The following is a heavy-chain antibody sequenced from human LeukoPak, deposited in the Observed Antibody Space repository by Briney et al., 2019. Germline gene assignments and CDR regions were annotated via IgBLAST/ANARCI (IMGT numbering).Heavy chain of an antibody. D-gene: IGHD2-2*02. CDR1: GYTFTGYY. Sequence: ASVKVSCKASGYTFTGYYMHWVRQAPGRGLEWMGWINPNSGGTNYAQKFQGRVTMTRDTSISTAYMELSRLRSDDTAVYYCAREGIPNCSSTSCYKGQGNWFDPWGQGTLVTVSS. CDR2: INPNSGGT. V-gene: IGHV1-2*02. CDR3: AREGIPNCSSTSCYKGQGNWFDP. J-gene: IGHJ5*02.